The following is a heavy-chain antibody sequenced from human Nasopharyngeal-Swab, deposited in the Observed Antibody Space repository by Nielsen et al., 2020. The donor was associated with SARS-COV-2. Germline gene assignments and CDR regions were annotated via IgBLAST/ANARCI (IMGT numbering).Heavy chain of an antibody. CDR2: IYYSGST. CDR3: ARASDYGGNYEPFDY. V-gene: IGHV4-59*01. Sequence: SETLSLTCTVSGGSISSYYWSWIRQPPGKGLEWIGYIYYSGSTNYNPSLKSRVTISVDTSKNQFSLKLSSVTAADTAVYYCARASDYGGNYEPFDYWGQRTLVTVSS. D-gene: IGHD4-23*01. J-gene: IGHJ4*02. CDR1: GGSISSYY.